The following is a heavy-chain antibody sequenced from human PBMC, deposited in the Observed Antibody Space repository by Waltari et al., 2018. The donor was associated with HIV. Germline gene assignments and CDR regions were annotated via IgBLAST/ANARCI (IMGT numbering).Heavy chain of an antibody. J-gene: IGHJ4*02. CDR2: ISTSSRPI. V-gene: IGHV3-48*04. D-gene: IGHD3-22*01. CDR1: GFTFNTFG. CDR3: ARESYYYDSSGYPLAY. Sequence: DVQLEESGGGLVQPGGSLRLSCAASGFTFNTFGFHWVRQAPGKGLEGVSYISTSSRPIYYADSVKGRFTISRDDAKNSLYLEMNSLRADDTAVYYCARESYYYDSSGYPLAYWGQGILVTVSS.